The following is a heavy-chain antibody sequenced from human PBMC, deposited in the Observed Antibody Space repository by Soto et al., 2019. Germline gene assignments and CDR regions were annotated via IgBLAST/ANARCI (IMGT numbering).Heavy chain of an antibody. J-gene: IGHJ3*01. CDR2: ISGGGGST. V-gene: IGHV3-23*01. Sequence: EVQLLESGGGLVQPGGSLRLSCAASGFTFGNYGMNRVRQAPGKGLEWVAGISGGGGSTYYADSVKGRFTISRDPSKNTVFLEMNSLRAEDTAVYYCAKGFIVVVTVIRPDDSFDVWGQGTLVTVSS. CDR3: AKGFIVVVTVIRPDDSFDV. D-gene: IGHD2-21*02. CDR1: GFTFGNYG.